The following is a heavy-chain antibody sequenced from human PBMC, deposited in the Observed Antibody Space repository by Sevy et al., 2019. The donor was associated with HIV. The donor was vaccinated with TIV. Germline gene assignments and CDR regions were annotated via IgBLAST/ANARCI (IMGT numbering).Heavy chain of an antibody. J-gene: IGHJ4*02. Sequence: GGSLRLSCAASGFTLSSYNMNWVRQAPEKGLEWVSCISGLSNYIYYADSMKGRFTISRDNAKNSLYLQMNSLRAEDTAVYYCARGPPDGSYDYFDYWGQGTLVTVSS. CDR2: ISGLSNYI. D-gene: IGHD1-26*01. CDR3: ARGPPDGSYDYFDY. CDR1: GFTLSSYN. V-gene: IGHV3-21*01.